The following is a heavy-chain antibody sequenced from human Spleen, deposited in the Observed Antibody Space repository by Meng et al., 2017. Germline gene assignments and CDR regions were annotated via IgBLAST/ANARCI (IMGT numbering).Heavy chain of an antibody. CDR1: GYTFISYG. Sequence: QVQLGQSGAEVKKPGASVKVACKASGYTFISYGISWVRQAPGQGLEWMGWISAYNGNTYYAEKVQDRLTMTTDTSTSTAYMELRSLRSDDTAVYYCARDDYGDPLGSWGQGTLVTVSS. V-gene: IGHV1-18*01. CDR2: ISAYNGNT. D-gene: IGHD4/OR15-4a*01. J-gene: IGHJ5*02. CDR3: ARDDYGDPLGS.